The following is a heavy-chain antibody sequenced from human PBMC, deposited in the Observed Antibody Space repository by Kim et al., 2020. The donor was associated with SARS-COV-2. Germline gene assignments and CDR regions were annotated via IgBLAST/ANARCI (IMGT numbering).Heavy chain of an antibody. Sequence: SETLSLTCAVYGGSFSGYYWSWIRQPPGKGLEWIGEINHSGSTNYNPSLKSRVTISVDTSKNQFSLKLSSVTTADTAVYYCARGRYPGGYDSVYFDYWGQGTLVTVSS. CDR1: GGSFSGYY. CDR2: INHSGST. D-gene: IGHD5-12*01. J-gene: IGHJ4*02. CDR3: ARGRYPGGYDSVYFDY. V-gene: IGHV4-34*01.